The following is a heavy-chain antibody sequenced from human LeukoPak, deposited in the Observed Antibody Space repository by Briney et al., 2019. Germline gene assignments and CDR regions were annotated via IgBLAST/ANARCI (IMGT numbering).Heavy chain of an antibody. CDR3: GRQGYTASYYFVDY. Sequence: SETLSLTCTLSGGSINIYYWGCVRHPAREGLEWIGRIYTIGTTHYSPPPTSRLTPSQDTSKNHFSLGLRSVTAADTAIYYCGRQGYTASYYFVDYWSQGTLGTVSS. J-gene: IGHJ4*02. V-gene: IGHV4-4*07. D-gene: IGHD1-26*01. CDR2: IYTIGTT. CDR1: GGSINIYY.